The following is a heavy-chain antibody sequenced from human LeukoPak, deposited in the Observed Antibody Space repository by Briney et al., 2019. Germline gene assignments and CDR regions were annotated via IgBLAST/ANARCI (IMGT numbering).Heavy chain of an antibody. V-gene: IGHV3-7*03. J-gene: IGHJ4*02. Sequence: TGGSLRLSCAASGFTFSSYAMSWVRQAPGKGLEWVANIRQDGSEKYYVDSVKGRFTISRDNAKNSLYLQMNSLRAEDTAVYYCARGAWLAADFDYWGQGTLVTVSS. CDR2: IRQDGSEK. D-gene: IGHD6-19*01. CDR1: GFTFSSYA. CDR3: ARGAWLAADFDY.